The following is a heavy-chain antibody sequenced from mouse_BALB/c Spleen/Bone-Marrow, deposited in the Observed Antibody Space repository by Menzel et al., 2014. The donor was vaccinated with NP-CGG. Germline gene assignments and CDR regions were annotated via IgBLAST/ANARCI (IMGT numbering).Heavy chain of an antibody. Sequence: EVQRVESGPELVKPGASVKISCKTSGYTFTEYTMHWVKQSHGKSLEWIGGIHPNNGGSSYNQKFKGKATLTVDKSSSTAYMELRNLTSEDSAVYYCAALYGIVFDDWGQGTTLTVSS. CDR1: GYTFTEYT. CDR3: AALYGIVFDD. V-gene: IGHV1-26*01. D-gene: IGHD2-1*01. J-gene: IGHJ2*01. CDR2: IHPNNGGS.